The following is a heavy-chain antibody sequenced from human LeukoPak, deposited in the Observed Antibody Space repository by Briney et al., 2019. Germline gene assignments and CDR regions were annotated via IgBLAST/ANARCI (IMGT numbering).Heavy chain of an antibody. D-gene: IGHD5-18*01. CDR2: IYYSGSA. CDR3: AGHPERYSYFDY. CDR1: GGSISSSSYY. V-gene: IGHV4-39*01. Sequence: PSETLSLTCTVSGGSISSSSYYWGWIRQPPGKGLEWIGSIYYSGSAYYNPSLKSRVTMSVDTSKNQLSLRLSSVTAADTAVYSCAGHPERYSYFDYWGQGTLVTVSS. J-gene: IGHJ4*02.